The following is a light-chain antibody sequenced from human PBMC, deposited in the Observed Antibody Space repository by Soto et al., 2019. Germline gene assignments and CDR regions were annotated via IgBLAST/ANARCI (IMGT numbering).Light chain of an antibody. CDR3: SSYSSSSTHVV. V-gene: IGLV2-14*03. Sequence: QSALTQPASVSGSPGRSVTISCNGSSSDVGDFNYVSWYQHLPGRAPKLIIYDVTNRPSGISYRFSASKSGRTASLTISGLQAEDEADYYCSSYSSSSTHVVFGGGTQLTVL. CDR1: SSDVGDFNY. J-gene: IGLJ2*01. CDR2: DVT.